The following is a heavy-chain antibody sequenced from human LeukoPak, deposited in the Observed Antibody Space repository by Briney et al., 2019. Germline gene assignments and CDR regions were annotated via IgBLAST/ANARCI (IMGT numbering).Heavy chain of an antibody. J-gene: IGHJ6*03. CDR2: IKQDGSEK. V-gene: IGHV3-7*01. D-gene: IGHD3-10*01. Sequence: GGSLRLSCAASGFTFSNSWMNWVRQAPGKGLEWVANIKQDGSEKYYVDSVKGRFTISRDNAKNSLYLQMNSLRAEDTAVYYCVRDGSYYGSGSYYSAHYYYYIDVWGKGTTVTVSS. CDR1: GFTFSNSW. CDR3: VRDGSYYGSGSYYSAHYYYYIDV.